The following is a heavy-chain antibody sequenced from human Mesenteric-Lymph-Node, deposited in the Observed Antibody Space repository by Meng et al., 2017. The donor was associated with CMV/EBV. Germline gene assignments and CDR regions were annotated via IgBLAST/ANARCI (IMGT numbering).Heavy chain of an antibody. CDR2: FFSTGTT. D-gene: IGHD5-18*01. V-gene: IGHV4-61*01. J-gene: IGHJ4*02. CDR1: GGSVSSGSYY. Sequence: SETLSLTCTVSGGSVSSGSYYWTWIRQPPGKGLEWIGYFFSTGTTNYNPSLESRVTISVDTSKNQFSLKLSSVTAADTAVYYCAREVYNYGPPGSWGQGTLVTVSS. CDR3: AREVYNYGPPGS.